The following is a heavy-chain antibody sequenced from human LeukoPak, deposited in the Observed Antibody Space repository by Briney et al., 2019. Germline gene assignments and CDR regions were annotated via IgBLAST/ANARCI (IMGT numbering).Heavy chain of an antibody. CDR1: GGSLSGYY. CDR3: ARGEDTAMVSFDY. J-gene: IGHJ4*02. Sequence: PSETLSLTCAVYGGSLSGYYWSWIRQPPGKGLEWIGEINHSGSTNYNPSHKSRVTISVDTSKNQFSLKLSSVTAADTAVYYCARGEDTAMVSFDYWGQGTLVTVTS. CDR2: INHSGST. V-gene: IGHV4-34*01. D-gene: IGHD5-18*01.